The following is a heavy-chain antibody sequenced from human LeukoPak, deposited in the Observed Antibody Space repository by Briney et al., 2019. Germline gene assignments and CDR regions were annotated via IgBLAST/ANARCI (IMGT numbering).Heavy chain of an antibody. J-gene: IGHJ6*03. CDR2: IIPMFGTA. D-gene: IGHD2-21*02. CDR3: AGALHADMVTSRGGYNYYHMDV. CDR1: GGTFGTYV. V-gene: IGHV1-69*06. Sequence: SVKVSCKASGGTFGTYVISWVRLAPGQGLEWMGRIIPMFGTANYAQKFQGRVTITADKSTSTAYMEPKSLRSEDTGVYYCAGALHADMVTSRGGYNYYHMDVWGRGTTVTVSS.